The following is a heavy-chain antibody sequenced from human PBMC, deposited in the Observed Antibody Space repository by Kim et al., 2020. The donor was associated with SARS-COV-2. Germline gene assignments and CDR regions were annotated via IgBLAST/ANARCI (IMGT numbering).Heavy chain of an antibody. Sequence: GGSLRLSCKASGFTFKNYGMHWVRQAPGTGLEWVALMWYNGRNENYADSVKGRFTISRDNSKNTLDLQMNDLRVEDTAVYYCARDSRTRDYERTDNAFD. D-gene: IGHD3-22*01. CDR2: MWYNGRNE. J-gene: IGHJ3*02. CDR1: GFTFKNYG. CDR3: ARDSRTRDYERTDNAFD. V-gene: IGHV3-33*01.